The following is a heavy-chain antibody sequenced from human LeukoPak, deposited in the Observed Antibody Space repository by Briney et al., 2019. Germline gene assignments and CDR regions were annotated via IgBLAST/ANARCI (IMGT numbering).Heavy chain of an antibody. CDR2: INHSGST. V-gene: IGHV4-34*01. CDR1: GGSFSGYY. J-gene: IGHJ5*02. CDR3: ARGKRYYDFWSGYKNWFDP. Sequence: SETLSLTCAVYGGSFSGYYWSWIRQPPGKGLEWIGEINHSGSTNYNPSLKSRVTISVDTSKNQFSLKLGSVTAADTAVYYCARGKRYYDFWSGYKNWFDPWGQGTLVTVSS. D-gene: IGHD3-3*01.